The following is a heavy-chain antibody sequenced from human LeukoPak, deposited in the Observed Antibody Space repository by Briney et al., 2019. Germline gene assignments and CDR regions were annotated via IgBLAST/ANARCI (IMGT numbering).Heavy chain of an antibody. CDR2: IKPNSGDK. Sequence: ASVKVSCKASGFTLTGYYMHWVRQDPRQGLQWMGWIKPNSGDKDYAQKFQGRVTMTRDTSISTVYMELSSLRSDDTAVYYCARADSVPAGDYHYWYMDVWGKGTTVTVSS. CDR1: GFTLTGYY. V-gene: IGHV1-2*02. D-gene: IGHD2-2*01. CDR3: ARADSVPAGDYHYWYMDV. J-gene: IGHJ6*03.